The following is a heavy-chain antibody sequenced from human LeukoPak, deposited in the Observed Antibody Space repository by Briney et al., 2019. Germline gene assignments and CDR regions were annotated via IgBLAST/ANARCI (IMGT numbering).Heavy chain of an antibody. CDR3: ATDGFCSGGACFRKNDF. J-gene: IGHJ4*02. CDR2: ISSSGDSI. CDR1: AFTFSIYE. Sequence: GSLRLSCAASAFTFSIYEMNWVRQTPGKGLEWLSYISSSGDSINYRDSVKGRFTISRDNARNLLYVQMNSLSAEDAALYFCATDGFCSGGACFRKNDFWGQGTPVTVSS. D-gene: IGHD2-15*01. V-gene: IGHV3-48*03.